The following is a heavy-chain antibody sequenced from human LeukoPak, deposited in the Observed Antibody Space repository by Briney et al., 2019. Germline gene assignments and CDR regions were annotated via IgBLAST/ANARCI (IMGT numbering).Heavy chain of an antibody. D-gene: IGHD3/OR15-3a*01. CDR3: AKDGLVILYYFDY. CDR1: GGSLSGYW. Sequence: ETLSLTCAVYGGSLSGYWWSWIRQAPGKGLEWIGEINHGGSTNYNPSLKSRVTISVDTSKNQFSLNLNSVTAADTAVYYCAKDGLVILYYFDYWGQGTLVTVSS. CDR2: INHGGST. J-gene: IGHJ4*02. V-gene: IGHV4-34*01.